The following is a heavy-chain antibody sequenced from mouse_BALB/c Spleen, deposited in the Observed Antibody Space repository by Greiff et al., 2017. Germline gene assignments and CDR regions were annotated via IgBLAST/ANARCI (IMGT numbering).Heavy chain of an antibody. CDR2: ISDGGSYT. Sequence: EVQGVESGGGLVKPGGSLKLSCAASGFTFSDYYMYWVRQTPEKRLEWVATISDGGSYTYYPDSVKGRFTISRDNAKNNLYLQMSSLKSEDTAMYYCARDKIYDGYYALFAYWGQGTLVTVSA. D-gene: IGHD2-3*01. J-gene: IGHJ3*01. CDR1: GFTFSDYY. V-gene: IGHV5-4*02. CDR3: ARDKIYDGYYALFAY.